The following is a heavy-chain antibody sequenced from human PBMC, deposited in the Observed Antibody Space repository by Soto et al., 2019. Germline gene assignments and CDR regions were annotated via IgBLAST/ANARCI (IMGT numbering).Heavy chain of an antibody. J-gene: IGHJ4*02. Sequence: GGSLRLSCAASGFTFSSYAMSWVRQAPGKGLEWVSAISGSGGSTYYADSVKGRFTISRDNSKNTLYLQMNSLRAEDTAVYYCAKWSEVIAAAGGGPFLHWGQGTLVTVSS. CDR2: ISGSGGST. V-gene: IGHV3-23*01. CDR1: GFTFSSYA. CDR3: AKWSEVIAAAGGGPFLH. D-gene: IGHD6-13*01.